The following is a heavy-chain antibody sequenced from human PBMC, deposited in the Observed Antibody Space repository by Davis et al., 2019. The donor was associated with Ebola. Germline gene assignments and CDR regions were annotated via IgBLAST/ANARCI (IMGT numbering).Heavy chain of an antibody. CDR2: INPSGGST. Sequence: ASVKVSCKASGYTFTSYGISWVRQAPGQGLEWMGIINPSGGSTSYAQKFQGRVTMTRDTSTSTVYMELSSLRSEDTAVYYCARDIWGYLDYWGQGTLVTVSS. D-gene: IGHD3-16*01. J-gene: IGHJ4*02. V-gene: IGHV1-46*01. CDR3: ARDIWGYLDY. CDR1: GYTFTSYG.